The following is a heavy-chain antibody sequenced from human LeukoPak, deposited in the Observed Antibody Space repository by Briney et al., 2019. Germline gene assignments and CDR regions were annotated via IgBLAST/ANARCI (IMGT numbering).Heavy chain of an antibody. CDR1: GFTVSSNS. Sequence: GGSLRLSCTVSGFTVSSNSMSWVRQAPGKGLEWVSVIYSGGSTYYADSVKGRFTISRDNSKNTLYLQMNSLRAEDTAVYYCASVPYYDSSGYYCGGGDWGQGTLVTVSS. J-gene: IGHJ4*02. D-gene: IGHD3-22*01. V-gene: IGHV3-66*01. CDR3: ASVPYYDSSGYYCGGGD. CDR2: IYSGGST.